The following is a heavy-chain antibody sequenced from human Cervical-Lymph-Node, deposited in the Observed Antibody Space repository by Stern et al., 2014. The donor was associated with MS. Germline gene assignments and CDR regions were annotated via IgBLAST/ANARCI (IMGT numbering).Heavy chain of an antibody. Sequence: EVQLVESGGDLVQPGGSLRLSCAASGFPFSARWMHWVRPAPGKGLMWVSGINSEGSDTYYADSVQGRFTISRDNAKHTVYLQLNRLRAEDTAVSYCTEGDGYWGQGTPVTVSS. CDR2: INSEGSDT. J-gene: IGHJ4*01. CDR3: TEGDGY. CDR1: GFPFSARW. D-gene: IGHD4-17*01. V-gene: IGHV3-74*02.